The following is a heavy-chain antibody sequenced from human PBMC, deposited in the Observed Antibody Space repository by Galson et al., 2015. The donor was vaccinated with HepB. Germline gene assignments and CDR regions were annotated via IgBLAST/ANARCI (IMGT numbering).Heavy chain of an antibody. Sequence: SLRLSCAASGFTFSSYSMNWVRQAPGKGLEWVSYISSSSSTIYYADSVKGRFTISRDNAKNSLYLQMNSLRDEDTAVYYCARDQAAAGAYYYYGMDVWGQGTTVTVSS. J-gene: IGHJ6*02. CDR1: GFTFSSYS. V-gene: IGHV3-48*02. D-gene: IGHD6-13*01. CDR3: ARDQAAAGAYYYYGMDV. CDR2: ISSSSSTI.